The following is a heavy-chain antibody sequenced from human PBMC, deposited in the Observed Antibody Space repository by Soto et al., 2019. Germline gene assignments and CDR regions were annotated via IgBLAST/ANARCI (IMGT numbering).Heavy chain of an antibody. V-gene: IGHV1-18*01. J-gene: IGHJ4*02. CDR2: ISAYNGNT. Sequence: GASVKVSCKASGYTFTSYGISWVRQAPGQGLEWMGWISAYNGNTNYAQKLQGRVTMTTDTSTSTAYMELRSSVTAADTAVYYCARPRGYSYGPADYWGQGTLVTVSS. D-gene: IGHD5-18*01. CDR3: ARPRGYSYGPADY. CDR1: GYTFTSYG.